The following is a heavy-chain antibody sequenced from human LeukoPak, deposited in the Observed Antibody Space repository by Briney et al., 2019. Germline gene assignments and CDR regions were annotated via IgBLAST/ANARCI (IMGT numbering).Heavy chain of an antibody. J-gene: IGHJ4*02. CDR1: GFTFSSYA. D-gene: IGHD4-11*01. CDR3: ARKLSDYSNYFDY. Sequence: GGSLRLSCAASGFTFSSYAMHWVRQAPGKGLEWVAVISYDGSNKYHAESVKGRFTISRDNSKNTLYLQMNSLRAEDTAVYYCARKLSDYSNYFDYWGQGTLVTVSS. V-gene: IGHV3-30-3*01. CDR2: ISYDGSNK.